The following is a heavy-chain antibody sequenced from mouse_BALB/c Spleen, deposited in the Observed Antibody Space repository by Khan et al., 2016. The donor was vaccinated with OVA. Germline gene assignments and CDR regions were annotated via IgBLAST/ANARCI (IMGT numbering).Heavy chain of an antibody. CDR3: ARQPYYHYNIMDY. CDR1: GFSLTTYG. Sequence: QMQLEESGPGLAAPSQSLSITCTISGFSLTTYGVHWVRQPPGKGLEWLVVIWSDGTTNYNSALISRLTITKDNSQSQVFLKMNSLQTDDTAIYFCARQPYYHYNIMDYWGQGTSVTVSS. D-gene: IGHD2-10*01. V-gene: IGHV2-6-1*01. J-gene: IGHJ4*01. CDR2: IWSDGTT.